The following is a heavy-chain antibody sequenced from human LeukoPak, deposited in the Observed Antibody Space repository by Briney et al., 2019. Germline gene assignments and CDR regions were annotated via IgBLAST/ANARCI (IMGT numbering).Heavy chain of an antibody. D-gene: IGHD5-18*01. CDR3: ARGRGYSYGYYY. V-gene: IGHV4-34*01. CDR2: INHSGST. Sequence: GSLRLSCAASGFTFSSYEMNWVRQPPGKGLEWIGEINHSGSTNYNPSLKSRVTISVDTSKNQFSLKLSSVTAADTAVYYCARGRGYSYGYYYWGQGTLVTVSS. CDR1: GFTFSSYE. J-gene: IGHJ4*02.